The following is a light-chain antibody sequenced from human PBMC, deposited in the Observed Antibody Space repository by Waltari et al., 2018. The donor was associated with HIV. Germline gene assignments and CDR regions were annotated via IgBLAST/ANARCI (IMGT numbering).Light chain of an antibody. CDR3: QVWDSGSDHV. J-gene: IGLJ1*01. V-gene: IGLV3-21*01. Sequence: SYVLTQPPSISVAPGKTAKITCGGNNIGNRDVHWYQQKAGQATILVIYDDDDRPSGIPYRFSGSNSENTATLTINRIEVGDEADYYCQVWDSGSDHVFGSGTTVTVL. CDR2: DDD. CDR1: NIGNRD.